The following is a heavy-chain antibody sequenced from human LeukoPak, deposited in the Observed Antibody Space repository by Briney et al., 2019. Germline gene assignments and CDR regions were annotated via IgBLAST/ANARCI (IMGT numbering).Heavy chain of an antibody. J-gene: IGHJ4*02. D-gene: IGHD6-13*01. CDR1: GGSLSSFY. CDR2: IYHGGTT. Sequence: SETLSLTCAVSGGSLSSFYWSWIRQPPGKGLEWIGYIYHGGTTMYNPSLKSRVTVSVDTSKNQFSLRLTSVTAADTAIYYCTREKLSAGPRFEHWGRGLLVSVSS. CDR3: TREKLSAGPRFEH. V-gene: IGHV4-59*01.